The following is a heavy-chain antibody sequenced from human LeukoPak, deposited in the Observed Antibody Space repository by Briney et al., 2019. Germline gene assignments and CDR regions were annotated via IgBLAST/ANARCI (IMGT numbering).Heavy chain of an antibody. CDR2: IYYSGST. J-gene: IGHJ4*02. D-gene: IGHD6-19*01. Sequence: SETLTLTCLVSGGCICSYYWSWLQQPPGKGLEWIGYIYYSGSTNYNPSLKSRVTISVDTSKNQFSLKLSSVTAADTAVYYCARDRLSSGWGSGFDYWDRGTGVTVSS. V-gene: IGHV4-59*01. CDR3: ARDRLSSGWGSGFDY. CDR1: GGCICSYY.